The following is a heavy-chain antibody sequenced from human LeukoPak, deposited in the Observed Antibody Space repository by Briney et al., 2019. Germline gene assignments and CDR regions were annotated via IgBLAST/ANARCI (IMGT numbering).Heavy chain of an antibody. CDR2: ISTSSSYI. CDR3: ARAGIMITFGGVNY. J-gene: IGHJ4*02. D-gene: IGHD3-16*01. V-gene: IGHV3-21*01. Sequence: GGSLRLSCAASRFTFSTYSMNWVRQAPGKGLEWVSFISTSSSYIYYADSVKGRFTISRDNAKNSLYLQMNSLRAEDTAVYYCARAGIMITFGGVNYWGQGTLVTVSS. CDR1: RFTFSTYS.